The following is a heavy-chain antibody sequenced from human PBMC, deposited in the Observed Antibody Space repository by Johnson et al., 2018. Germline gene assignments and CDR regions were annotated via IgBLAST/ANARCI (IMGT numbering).Heavy chain of an antibody. D-gene: IGHD3/OR15-3a*01. Sequence: VQLLESGGGLVQPGGSLRLSCAASGFTFSSYWMHWVRQAPGKGLVWVSRSNSDGSSTSYADAVKGRLTISRDNAKNTLYLQMKSLRAEDTAVYYCARDGRRAFDIWGQGTMVTVSS. CDR2: SNSDGSST. J-gene: IGHJ3*02. CDR3: ARDGRRAFDI. V-gene: IGHV3-74*01. CDR1: GFTFSSYW.